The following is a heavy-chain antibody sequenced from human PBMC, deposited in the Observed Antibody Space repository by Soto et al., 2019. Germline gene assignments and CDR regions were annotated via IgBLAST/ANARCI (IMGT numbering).Heavy chain of an antibody. CDR2: ISYDGSNK. Sequence: PGGSLRLSCAASGFTFSSYGMHWVRQDPGKGLEWVAVISYDGSNKYYADSVKGRFTISRDNSKNTLYLQMNILRAEDTAVYYCAREYHCSSTSCYFDAFDIWGQGTMVPVS. V-gene: IGHV3-30*03. D-gene: IGHD2-2*01. CDR1: GFTFSSYG. CDR3: AREYHCSSTSCYFDAFDI. J-gene: IGHJ3*02.